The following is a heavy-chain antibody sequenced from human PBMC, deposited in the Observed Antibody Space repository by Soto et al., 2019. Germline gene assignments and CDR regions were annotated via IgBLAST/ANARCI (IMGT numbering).Heavy chain of an antibody. D-gene: IGHD5-12*01. V-gene: IGHV3-48*01. Sequence: GGSLRLSCAASGFTFSSYSINWVRQAPGKGLEWVSYISSSSSTIYYADSVRGRFTISRDNAKNSLYLQMNSLRAEDTAVYYCATEASYGGYAYWGRGTLVTVSS. CDR2: ISSSSSTI. CDR1: GFTFSSYS. J-gene: IGHJ4*02. CDR3: ATEASYGGYAY.